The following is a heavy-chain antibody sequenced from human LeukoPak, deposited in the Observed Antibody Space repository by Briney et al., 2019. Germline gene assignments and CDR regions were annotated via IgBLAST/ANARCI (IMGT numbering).Heavy chain of an antibody. V-gene: IGHV1-24*01. Sequence: PAASVKVSCKVSGYTLTELSMHWVRQAPGKGLEWMGGFDPEDGETIYAQKFQGRVTITADKSTSTAYMELSSPRSEDTAVYYCARAARAAAGTVPEYYYYYMDVWGKGTTVTVSS. D-gene: IGHD6-13*01. CDR3: ARAARAAAGTVPEYYYYYMDV. J-gene: IGHJ6*03. CDR1: GYTLTELS. CDR2: FDPEDGET.